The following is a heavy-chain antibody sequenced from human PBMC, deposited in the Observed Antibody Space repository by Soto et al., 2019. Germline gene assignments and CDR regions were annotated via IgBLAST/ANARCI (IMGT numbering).Heavy chain of an antibody. CDR1: GGTISRYS. Sequence: QVQLVQSGAEVKKPGSSVKVSCKASGGTISRYSITWVRQAPGHGLEWRGRVIPIFGIPTYAQKFQGRVTITADESTSTAYMELSSLRSDDTAVYYCAREDRDRETGLVPAAIDGMDVWGQGTTVTVSS. V-gene: IGHV1-69*08. CDR3: AREDRDRETGLVPAAIDGMDV. J-gene: IGHJ6*02. D-gene: IGHD2-2*01. CDR2: VIPIFGIP.